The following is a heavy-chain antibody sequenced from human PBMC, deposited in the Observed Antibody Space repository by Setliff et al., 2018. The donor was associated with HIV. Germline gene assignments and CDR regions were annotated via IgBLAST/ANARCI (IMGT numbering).Heavy chain of an antibody. Sequence: ASVKVSCKASGYTFTSYYMHWVRQAPGQGLEWMGITNPSGGSTSYAQKFQGRVTMTRDTSTSTVYMELSSLRSEDTAVYYCARGGSSGWPSNWFDPWGQGTLVTVSS. D-gene: IGHD6-19*01. J-gene: IGHJ5*02. CDR3: ARGGSSGWPSNWFDP. CDR1: GYTFTSYY. V-gene: IGHV1-46*01. CDR2: TNPSGGST.